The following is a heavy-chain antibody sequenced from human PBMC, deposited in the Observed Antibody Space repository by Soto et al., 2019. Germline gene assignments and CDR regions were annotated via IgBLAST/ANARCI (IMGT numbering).Heavy chain of an antibody. J-gene: IGHJ6*04. CDR1: GFTFSSYG. D-gene: IGHD3-16*01. CDR2: ISYDGSNK. Sequence: GGSLRLSCAASGFTFSSYGMHWVRQAPGKGLEWVAVISYDGSNKYYADSVKGRFTISRDNSKNTLYLQMNSLRAEDTAVYYCAKGEIGTNYYYYGMDVWGKGTTVTVS. V-gene: IGHV3-30*18. CDR3: AKGEIGTNYYYYGMDV.